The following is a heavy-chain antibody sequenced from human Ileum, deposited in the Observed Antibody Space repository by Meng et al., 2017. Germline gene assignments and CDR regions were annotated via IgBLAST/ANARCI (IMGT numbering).Heavy chain of an antibody. Sequence: AKPDQWGAGLLSLSGTSSPTCAVYGGSLSVYSWSWIRQPPGKGLEWIGEINHSGSTNYNPSLKSRVTISVDTSKNQFSLKLSSVTAADTAVYYCARGRGLIWFGEWFDPWGQGTLVTVSS. CDR1: GGSLSVYS. D-gene: IGHD3-10*01. J-gene: IGHJ5*02. V-gene: IGHV4-34*01. CDR2: INHSGST. CDR3: ARGRGLIWFGEWFDP.